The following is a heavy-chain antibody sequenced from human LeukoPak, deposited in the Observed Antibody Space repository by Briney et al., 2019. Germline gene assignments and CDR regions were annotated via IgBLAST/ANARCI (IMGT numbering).Heavy chain of an antibody. V-gene: IGHV4-59*01. J-gene: IGHJ4*02. CDR1: GDSISGYY. Sequence: ETLSLTCTVSGDSISGYYWTWIRQSPGKGLEWIGYIYYSGSTNYNPSLKSRVTISVDTSKNQFSLKLSSVTAADTAVYYCARGRGVRGGNFDYWGQGTLVTVSS. D-gene: IGHD3-10*01. CDR3: ARGRGVRGGNFDY. CDR2: IYYSGST.